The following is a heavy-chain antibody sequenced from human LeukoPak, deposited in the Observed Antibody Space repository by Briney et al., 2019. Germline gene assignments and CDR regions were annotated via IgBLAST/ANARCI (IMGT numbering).Heavy chain of an antibody. CDR2: ISSSGSIT. Sequence: GGSLRLSCAASGFTFSDCYMSWIRQAPGKGLEWVSYISSSGSITYYADSVKGRFTISRDNAKNSLYLQMNSLRDEDTAVYYCARDLTASGSYDYWGQGTLVTVSS. J-gene: IGHJ4*02. D-gene: IGHD3-10*01. CDR1: GFTFSDCY. V-gene: IGHV3-11*04. CDR3: ARDLTASGSYDY.